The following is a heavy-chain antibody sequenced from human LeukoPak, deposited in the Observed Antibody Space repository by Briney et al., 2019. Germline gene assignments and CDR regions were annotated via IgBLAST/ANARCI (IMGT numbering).Heavy chain of an antibody. D-gene: IGHD3-10*01. V-gene: IGHV1-69*05. CDR1: GYTFTSYA. Sequence: SVKVSCKASGYTFTSYAVNWVRQAPGQGLEWMGGIIPIFGTANYAQKFQGRVTITTDESTSTAYMELSSLRSEDTAVYYCARRRELRGPCWFDPWGQGTPVTVSS. CDR3: ARRRELRGPCWFDP. J-gene: IGHJ5*02. CDR2: IIPIFGTA.